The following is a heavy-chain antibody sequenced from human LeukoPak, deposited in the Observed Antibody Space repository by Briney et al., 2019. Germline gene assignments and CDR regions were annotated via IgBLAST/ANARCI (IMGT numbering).Heavy chain of an antibody. Sequence: GGSLRLSCAASGFTLSSNYMSWVRKAPGKGLEWVAVIYSDSGGSTYYADSVKGRFTMSRDNSKNTLYLHMNSLRAEDTAVYYCARGFTHDYGDYFDYWGQGTLVTVSS. CDR1: GFTLSSNY. CDR2: IYSDSGGST. CDR3: ARGFTHDYGDYFDY. D-gene: IGHD4-17*01. J-gene: IGHJ4*02. V-gene: IGHV3-66*01.